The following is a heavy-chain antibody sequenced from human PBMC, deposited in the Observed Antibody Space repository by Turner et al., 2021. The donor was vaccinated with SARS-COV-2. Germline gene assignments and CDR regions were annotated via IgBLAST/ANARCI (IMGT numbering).Heavy chain of an antibody. CDR2: VYYSGTT. J-gene: IGHJ5*02. D-gene: IGHD2-21*02. V-gene: IGHV4-39*01. CDR3: VRVSESFGLCSGGYCPYFPT. Sequence: QLRLQESGPGLVKPSETLSLTCTVSGDSINSKTSYLGWIRQTPGKGLEWFGSVYYSGTTYYQPSLKSRVTISVDTSNNQCSMKLASVTAADTAVYFCVRVSESFGLCSGGYCPYFPTWGQGILVTVSS. CDR1: GDSINSKTSY.